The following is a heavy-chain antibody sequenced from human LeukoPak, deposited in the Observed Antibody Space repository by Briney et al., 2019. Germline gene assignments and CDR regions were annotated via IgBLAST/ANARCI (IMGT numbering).Heavy chain of an antibody. Sequence: PGGSLRLSCAASGFTFSSYGMHWVRQAPGKGLEWVAVISYDGSNKYYADSVKGRFTISRDNSKNTLYVQMNSLRAEDTAVYYCARDKRGGSYAGAFDIWGQGTMVTVSS. D-gene: IGHD1-26*01. CDR1: GFTFSSYG. CDR3: ARDKRGGSYAGAFDI. CDR2: ISYDGSNK. V-gene: IGHV3-30*03. J-gene: IGHJ3*02.